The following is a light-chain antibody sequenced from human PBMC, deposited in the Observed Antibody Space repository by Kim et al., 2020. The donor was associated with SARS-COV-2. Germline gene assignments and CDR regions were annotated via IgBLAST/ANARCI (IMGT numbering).Light chain of an antibody. Sequence: EIVLTQSPGTLSLSPGDRATLSCRASQSVSSRYLARYQQRPGRAPRLLIHDASTRATGIPDRFSGSGSGTDYTLTINRLEPEDFAVYYCQQSGSAPWGFGQGTKVDIK. CDR3: QQSGSAPWG. CDR1: QSVSSRY. J-gene: IGKJ1*01. CDR2: DAS. V-gene: IGKV3-20*01.